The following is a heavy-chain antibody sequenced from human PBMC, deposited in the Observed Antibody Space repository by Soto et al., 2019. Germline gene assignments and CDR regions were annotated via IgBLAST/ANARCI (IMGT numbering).Heavy chain of an antibody. J-gene: IGHJ4*02. CDR3: ARRSPRGSYTESYFDY. Sequence: QVQLVQSGAEVKKPGSSVKVSCKASVGTFSSYTISWVRQAPGQGLEWMGRIIPILGIANYAQKFQGRVTITADKSTSTAYMELSSLRSEDTAVYYCARRSPRGSYTESYFDYWGQGTLVTVSS. CDR1: VGTFSSYT. CDR2: IIPILGIA. D-gene: IGHD1-26*01. V-gene: IGHV1-69*02.